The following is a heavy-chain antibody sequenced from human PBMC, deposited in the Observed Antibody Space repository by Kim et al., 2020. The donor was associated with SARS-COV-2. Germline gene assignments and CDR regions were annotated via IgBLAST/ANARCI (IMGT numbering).Heavy chain of an antibody. Sequence: SETLSLSCAVSGASIDAYYWSWVRQPPGKGLEWIGHISYSGSTRYNPSLTSRATMSVDPSKTHFSLKLTFVTTADTAVYYCARDRGLWNGYYYGMDVWG. CDR2: ISYSGST. CDR1: GASIDAYY. D-gene: IGHD1-1*01. J-gene: IGHJ6*02. V-gene: IGHV4-59*13. CDR3: ARDRGLWNGYYYGMDV.